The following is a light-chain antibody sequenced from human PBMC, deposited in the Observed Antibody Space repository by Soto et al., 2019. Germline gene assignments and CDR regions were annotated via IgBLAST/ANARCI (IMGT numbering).Light chain of an antibody. V-gene: IGLV2-8*01. J-gene: IGLJ1*01. CDR1: STDVGGYNY. Sequence: QSALTQPPSASGSPGQSVTISCTGTSTDVGGYNYISWYQHHPGKGPKLIIYEVSERPSGVPDRFSGSKSGNTASLTVSGLQAEDEADYYCAAWDDSLNGHYVFGTGTKVTVL. CDR3: AAWDDSLNGHYV. CDR2: EVS.